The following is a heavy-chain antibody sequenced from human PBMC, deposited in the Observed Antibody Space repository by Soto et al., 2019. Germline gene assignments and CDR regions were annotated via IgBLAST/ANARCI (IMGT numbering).Heavy chain of an antibody. V-gene: IGHV3-11*01. Sequence: QVQLVESGGGLVKPGGSLRLSCAASGFTFSDYYMSWIRQAPGKGLEWVSYISSRSSTIFYADSVKGRFTISRDNVKNSLYLQTNSLRAEDTAGYYCASGTNGAFFVYWGQGILVTVSS. CDR1: GFTFSDYY. CDR2: ISSRSSTI. J-gene: IGHJ4*02. CDR3: ASGTNGAFFVY. D-gene: IGHD2-8*01.